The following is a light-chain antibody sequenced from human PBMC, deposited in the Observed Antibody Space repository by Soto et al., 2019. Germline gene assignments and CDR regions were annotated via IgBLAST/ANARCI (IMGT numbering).Light chain of an antibody. CDR3: QQCYSTPLS. CDR2: AAS. J-gene: IGKJ4*01. V-gene: IGKV1-39*01. Sequence: DIQMTQSPSSLSASVGDRVTITCRASQSISSYLNWYQQKAGKVPKLLIYAASSLQSGVPSRFSGSGSGTDFTLTISSLEPEDFATYYCQQCYSTPLSFGGGTKVEIK. CDR1: QSISSY.